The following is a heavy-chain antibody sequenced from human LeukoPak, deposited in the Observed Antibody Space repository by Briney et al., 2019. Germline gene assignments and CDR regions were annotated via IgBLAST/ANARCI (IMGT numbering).Heavy chain of an antibody. D-gene: IGHD2-2*01. J-gene: IGHJ3*02. V-gene: IGHV4-59*01. CDR3: ARYSVVVPAANDAFDI. CDR2: IYYSGST. CDR1: GGSISSYY. Sequence: SETLSLTCTVSGGSISSYYWSWIRQPPGKGLEWIGYIYYSGSTNYNPSLKSRVTISVDTSKNQFSLKLSSVTAADTAVYYCARYSVVVPAANDAFDIWGQGTMVSVSS.